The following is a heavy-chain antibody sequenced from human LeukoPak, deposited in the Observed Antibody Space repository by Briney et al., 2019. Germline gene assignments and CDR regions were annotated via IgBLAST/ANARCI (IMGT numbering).Heavy chain of an antibody. CDR1: GYTFTGYY. CDR3: ARAPVSYYYDSSPFDY. Sequence: GASVKVSCKASGYTFTGYYMHWVRQAPGQGLEWMGWINPNSGGTNYAQKFQGRVTMTRDTSIGTAYMELSRLRSDDTAVYYCARAPVSYYYDSSPFDYWGQGTLVTVSS. D-gene: IGHD3-22*01. CDR2: INPNSGGT. J-gene: IGHJ4*02. V-gene: IGHV1-2*02.